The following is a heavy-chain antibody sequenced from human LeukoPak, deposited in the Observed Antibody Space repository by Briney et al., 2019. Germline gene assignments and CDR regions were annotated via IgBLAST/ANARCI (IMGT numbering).Heavy chain of an antibody. CDR3: ARAGELQPFDY. V-gene: IGHV1-69*04. Sequence: GASVKISCKAPGGTFSSYAISWVRQAPGQGLEWMGRIIPILGIANYAQKFQGRVTITADKSTSTAYMELSSLRSEDTAVYYCARAGELQPFDYWGQGTLVTVSS. CDR2: IIPILGIA. D-gene: IGHD1-7*01. J-gene: IGHJ4*02. CDR1: GGTFSSYA.